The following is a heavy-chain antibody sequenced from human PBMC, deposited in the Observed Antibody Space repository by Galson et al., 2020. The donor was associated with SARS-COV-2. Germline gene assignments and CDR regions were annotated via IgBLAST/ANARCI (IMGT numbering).Heavy chain of an antibody. V-gene: IGHV3-13*01. D-gene: IGHD6-13*01. Sequence: GESLKISCAASGSTFSSYDMHWVRQPTGKRLEWVSAIDTAAYTYYTDSVKGRFTISRENAKKSLYLQMNSLRAEDTAVYYCAKIAATGDAFDIWGQGTMVSVSS. CDR2: IDTAAYT. CDR1: GSTFSSYD. CDR3: AKIAATGDAFDI. J-gene: IGHJ3*02.